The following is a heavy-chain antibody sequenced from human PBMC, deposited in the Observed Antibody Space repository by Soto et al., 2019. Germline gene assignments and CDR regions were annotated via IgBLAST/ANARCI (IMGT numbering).Heavy chain of an antibody. CDR2: ISSSSSYT. CDR1: GFTFSDYY. CDR3: ARDHGYSYGYRVVDYYYGMDV. J-gene: IGHJ6*02. V-gene: IGHV3-11*05. Sequence: PGGSLRLSCAASGFTFSDYYMSWIRQAPGKGLEWDSYISSSSSYTNYADSVKGRFTISRDNAKNSLYLQMNSLRAEDTAVYYCARDHGYSYGYRVVDYYYGMDVWGQGTTVTVS. D-gene: IGHD5-18*01.